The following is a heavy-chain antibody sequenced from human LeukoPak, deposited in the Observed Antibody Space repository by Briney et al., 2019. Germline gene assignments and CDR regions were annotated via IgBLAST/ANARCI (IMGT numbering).Heavy chain of an antibody. V-gene: IGHV1-2*02. CDR3: ARVPLYHYYYGMDV. CDR2: INPNSGGT. J-gene: IGHJ6*02. CDR1: GYTFTGYY. Sequence: GASVKVSCKASGYTFTGYYMHWVRQAPGQGLEWMGWINPNSGGTNYAQKFQGRVTMTRDTSISTAYMELSRLRSDDTAVYYCARVPLYHYYYGMDVWGQGTTVTVSS.